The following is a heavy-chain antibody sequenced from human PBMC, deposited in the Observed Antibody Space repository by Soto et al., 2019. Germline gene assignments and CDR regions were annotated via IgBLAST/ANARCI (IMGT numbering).Heavy chain of an antibody. V-gene: IGHV3-21*01. Sequence: GGSLRLSCAASRFTSGYHAMNWVRQAPGKGLEWVSTISSGSSDTWYADSVKGRFIISRDNAQNSLFLQMNTLRPEDTAMYYCARVAYWGPGTQVTVSS. CDR3: ARVAY. J-gene: IGHJ4*02. CDR1: RFTSGYHA. CDR2: ISSGSSDT.